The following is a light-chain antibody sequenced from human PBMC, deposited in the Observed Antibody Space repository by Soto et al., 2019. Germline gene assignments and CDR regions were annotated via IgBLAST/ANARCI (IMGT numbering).Light chain of an antibody. J-gene: IGKJ1*01. CDR2: GAS. CDR3: QQTYNTPRT. CDR1: QNINTY. V-gene: IGKV1-39*01. Sequence: DILLTQSPSSLSASVGDRVTITCRASQNINTYLHWYQQQPGRAPNLLISGASVLLSGVPSRFVGSGSGTEFTLTVTSLQPDDFATYYCQQTYNTPRTFGQGTNVEAK.